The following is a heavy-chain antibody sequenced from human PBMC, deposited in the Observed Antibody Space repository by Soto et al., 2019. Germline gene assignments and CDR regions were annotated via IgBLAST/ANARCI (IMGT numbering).Heavy chain of an antibody. J-gene: IGHJ3*02. D-gene: IGHD3-3*01. CDR3: ARDILRFLEWSNDAFDI. V-gene: IGHV3-21*01. CDR1: GFTFSSYS. Sequence: GGSLRLSCAASGFTFSSYSMNWVRQAPGKGLEWVSSISSSSYIYYADSVKGRFTISRDNAKNSLYLQMNSLRAEDTAVYYCARDILRFLEWSNDAFDIWGQGTMVTVSS. CDR2: ISSSSYI.